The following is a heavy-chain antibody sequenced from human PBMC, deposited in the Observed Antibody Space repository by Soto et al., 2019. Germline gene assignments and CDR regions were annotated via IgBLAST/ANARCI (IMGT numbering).Heavy chain of an antibody. V-gene: IGHV1-18*01. CDR2: VSAYNRNT. CDR1: GYTFSNYG. D-gene: IGHD1-26*01. Sequence: QVQLVQSGPEVKKPGASVKVSCKGSGYTFSNYGVTWVRQAPGQGLERLGWVSAYNRNTDYAQKFEDRATMTIDTSTNTAYLDLRGLTPDDTAVYYCARERRWAPLLYWGQGTL. CDR3: ARERRWAPLLY. J-gene: IGHJ4*02.